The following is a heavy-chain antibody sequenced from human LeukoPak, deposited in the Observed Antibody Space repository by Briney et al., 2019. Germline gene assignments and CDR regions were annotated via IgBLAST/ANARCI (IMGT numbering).Heavy chain of an antibody. CDR2: ISSSSSYT. V-gene: IGHV3-11*06. CDR3: ASSYSSSSAPDY. Sequence: GGSLRLSCAASGFTFSDYYMSWIRQAPGKGLEWVSYISSSSSYTNYADSVKGRFTISRDNAKNSLYLQMNSPRAEDTAVYYCASSYSSSSAPDYWGQGTLVTVSS. CDR1: GFTFSDYY. D-gene: IGHD6-6*01. J-gene: IGHJ4*02.